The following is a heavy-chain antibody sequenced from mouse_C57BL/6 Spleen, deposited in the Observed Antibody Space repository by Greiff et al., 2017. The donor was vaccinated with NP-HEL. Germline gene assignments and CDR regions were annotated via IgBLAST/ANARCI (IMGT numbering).Heavy chain of an antibody. D-gene: IGHD1-1*01. J-gene: IGHJ2*01. CDR3: ARWDTTVVADYFDY. V-gene: IGHV5-6*01. Sequence: EVTLMESGGDLVKPGGSLKLSCAASGFTFRSYGMSWVRQTPDKRLEWVATISSGGSYTYYPDSVKWRFTISSDNAKNNLYLQMSSLKSEDTAMYYCARWDTTVVADYFDYWGQGTTLTVSS. CDR2: ISSGGSYT. CDR1: GFTFRSYG.